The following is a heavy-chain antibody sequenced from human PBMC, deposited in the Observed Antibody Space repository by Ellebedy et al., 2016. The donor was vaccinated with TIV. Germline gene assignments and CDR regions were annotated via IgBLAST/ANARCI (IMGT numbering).Heavy chain of an antibody. CDR2: ISDSGGNT. J-gene: IGHJ4*02. D-gene: IGHD6-13*01. CDR1: GFPFSSYA. V-gene: IGHV3-23*01. CDR3: AKGWLGAGAGTDFDY. Sequence: GGSLRLSXAASGFPFSSYAMSWVRQPPGKGLEWVSSISDSGGNTCYADSVRGRFTFSRDNSKNTLYLQMNSLRAEDTAVYYCAKGWLGAGAGTDFDYWGRGTLVTVSS.